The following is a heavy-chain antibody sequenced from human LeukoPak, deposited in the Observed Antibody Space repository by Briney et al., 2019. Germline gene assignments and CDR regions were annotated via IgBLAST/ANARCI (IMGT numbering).Heavy chain of an antibody. Sequence: ASVKVSCKASGGTFSSYAISWVRQAPGQGLEWMGGIIPIFGTANYAQKFQGRVTITADKSTSTAYMELSSLRSEDTAVYYCARDERGYSGARQFDYWGQGTLVTVSS. CDR1: GGTFSSYA. D-gene: IGHD1-26*01. CDR2: IIPIFGTA. V-gene: IGHV1-69*06. CDR3: ARDERGYSGARQFDY. J-gene: IGHJ4*02.